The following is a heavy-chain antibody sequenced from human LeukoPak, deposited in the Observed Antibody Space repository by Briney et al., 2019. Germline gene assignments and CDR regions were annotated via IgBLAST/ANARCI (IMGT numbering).Heavy chain of an antibody. CDR3: ARAHVFYSSSCPKDY. CDR2: INPNSGGT. CDR1: GYTFTGYY. Sequence: ASVKVSCKASGYTFTGYYMHWVRQAPGQGLEWMGWINPNSGGTNYAQKFQGRVTMTRDTSISTAYMELSRLRSDDTAVYYCARAHVFYSSSCPKDYWGQGTLVTVSS. J-gene: IGHJ4*02. D-gene: IGHD6-13*01. V-gene: IGHV1-2*02.